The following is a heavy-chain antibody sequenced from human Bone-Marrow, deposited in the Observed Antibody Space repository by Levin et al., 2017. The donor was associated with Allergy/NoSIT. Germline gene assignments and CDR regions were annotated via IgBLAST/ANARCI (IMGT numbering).Heavy chain of an antibody. CDR3: ARVGYTSSFSYFDY. CDR1: GGSMSDYY. V-gene: IGHV4-4*07. D-gene: IGHD6-13*01. Sequence: SETLSLTCTVSGGSMSDYYWSWIRQPAGQGLECIGRIHGSGSTNYNPSLKSRVTMSIDTSKNRISLNLRSVTAADTAVYYCARVGYTSSFSYFDYWGQGTLVTVSS. J-gene: IGHJ4*02. CDR2: IHGSGST.